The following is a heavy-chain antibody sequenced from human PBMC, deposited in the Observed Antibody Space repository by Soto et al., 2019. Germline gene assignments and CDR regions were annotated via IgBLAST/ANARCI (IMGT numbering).Heavy chain of an antibody. Sequence: EVQLLESGGGLVQPGGSLRLSCAASGFTFSTYAMSWVRQAPGKGLEWVSSISGSAGGTYYADSVKGRFTISRDNSKNTLYLQMNSLRAEDTAVYYCAKVGYCSSTNCYDALDIWGQGTMVTVSS. CDR1: GFTFSTYA. CDR3: AKVGYCSSTNCYDALDI. V-gene: IGHV3-23*01. J-gene: IGHJ3*02. CDR2: ISGSAGGT. D-gene: IGHD2-2*01.